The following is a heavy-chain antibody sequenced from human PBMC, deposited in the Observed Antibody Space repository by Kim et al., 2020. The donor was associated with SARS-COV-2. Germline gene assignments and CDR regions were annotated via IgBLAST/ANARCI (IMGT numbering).Heavy chain of an antibody. CDR3: ARLFLEWLFQHRTYYYYYGMDV. CDR1: GFTFSSYW. D-gene: IGHD3-3*01. V-gene: IGHV3-7*03. J-gene: IGHJ6*02. Sequence: GGSLRLSCAASGFTFSSYWMSWVRQAPGKGLEWVANIKQDGSEKYYVDSVKGRFTISRDNAKNSLYLQMNSLRAEDTAVYYCARLFLEWLFQHRTYYYYYGMDVWGQGTTVTVSS. CDR2: IKQDGSEK.